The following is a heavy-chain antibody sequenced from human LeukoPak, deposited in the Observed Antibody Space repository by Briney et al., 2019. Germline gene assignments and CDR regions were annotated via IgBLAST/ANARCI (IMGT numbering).Heavy chain of an antibody. J-gene: IGHJ4*02. V-gene: IGHV4-4*07. CDR1: GGSISSYY. CDR3: ARGSSSSDFDY. Sequence: SETLSLTCTVSGGSISSYYWSWIRQPAGKGLEWIGRIYTSGSTNYYPSLKSRVTMSVDTSNNQFSLKLSSVTAADTAVYYCARGSSSSDFDYWGQGTLVTVSS. CDR2: IYTSGST. D-gene: IGHD6-6*01.